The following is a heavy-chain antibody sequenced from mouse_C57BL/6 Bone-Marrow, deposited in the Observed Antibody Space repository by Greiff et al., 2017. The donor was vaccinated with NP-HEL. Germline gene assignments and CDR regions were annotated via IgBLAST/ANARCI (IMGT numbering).Heavy chain of an antibody. V-gene: IGHV5-16*01. D-gene: IGHD1-1*01. CDR3: ARESSPHYFDY. J-gene: IGHJ2*01. CDR1: GFTFSDYY. CDR2: INYDGSST. Sequence: DVKLVESEGGLVQPGSSMKLSCTASGFTFSDYYMAWVRQVPEKGLEWVANINYDGSSTYYLDSLKSRFIISRDNAKNILYLQMSSLKSEDTATYYCARESSPHYFDYWGQGTTLTVSS.